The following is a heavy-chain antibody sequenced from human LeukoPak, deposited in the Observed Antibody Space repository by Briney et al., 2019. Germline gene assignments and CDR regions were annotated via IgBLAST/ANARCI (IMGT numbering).Heavy chain of an antibody. CDR1: GGSISSGGYY. D-gene: IGHD1-14*01. V-gene: IGHV4-31*03. CDR3: ARGDRTLRTLGYAFDL. CDR2: IYYSGST. J-gene: IGHJ3*01. Sequence: SETLSLTCTVSGGSISSGGYYWSWIRQHPGKGLEWIGYIYYSGSTYYNPSLKSRVTISVDTSKNQFSLKLSSVTAADTAVYYCARGDRTLRTLGYAFDLWGQGTMVTVSS.